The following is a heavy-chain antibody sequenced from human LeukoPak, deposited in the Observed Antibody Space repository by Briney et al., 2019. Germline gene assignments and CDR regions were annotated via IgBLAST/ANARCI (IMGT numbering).Heavy chain of an antibody. CDR3: AKDLSLQSFGESYNWFDP. CDR1: GFTFRSYA. D-gene: IGHD3-10*01. V-gene: IGHV3-23*01. CDR2: ISDSGGRK. J-gene: IGHJ5*02. Sequence: PGGSLRLSCAASGFTFRSYAMSWVRQAPGKGLEWVSVISDSGGRKYYADSVKGRFTISRDNSKNTLYLQMNSLRAEDTAVYYCAKDLSLQSFGESYNWFDPWGQGTLVTVSS.